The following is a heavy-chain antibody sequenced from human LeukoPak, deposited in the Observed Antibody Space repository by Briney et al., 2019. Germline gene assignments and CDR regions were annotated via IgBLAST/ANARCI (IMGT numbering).Heavy chain of an antibody. CDR1: GYTLTELS. V-gene: IGHV1-24*01. J-gene: IGHJ6*03. D-gene: IGHD2-15*01. Sequence: ASVKVSCKVSGYTLTELSMHWVRQAPGKGLEWMGGFDPEDGETIYAQKFQGRVTMTEDTSTDTAYMELSSLRSEDTAVYYCATDLVVGVRERPLDYYYMDVWGKGTTVTVSS. CDR3: ATDLVVGVRERPLDYYYMDV. CDR2: FDPEDGET.